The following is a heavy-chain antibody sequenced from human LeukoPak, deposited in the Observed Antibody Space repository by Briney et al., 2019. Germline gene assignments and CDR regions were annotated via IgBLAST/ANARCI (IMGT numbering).Heavy chain of an antibody. CDR2: IIPILGIA. CDR1: GGTFSSYA. V-gene: IGHV1-69*04. D-gene: IGHD2-2*01. J-gene: IGHJ6*02. CDR3: ASPVGYCSSTSCYGGRVRYYYGMDV. Sequence: SVKVSCKASGGTFSSYAISWVRQAPGQGLEWMGRIIPILGIANYAQKFQGRVTITADKSTSTAHMELSSLRSEDTAVYYCASPVGYCSSTSCYGGRVRYYYGMDVWGQGTTVTVSS.